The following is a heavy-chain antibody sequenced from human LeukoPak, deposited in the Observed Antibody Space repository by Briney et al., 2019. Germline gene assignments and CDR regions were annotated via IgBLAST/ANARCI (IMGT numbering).Heavy chain of an antibody. CDR2: ISAYNGNT. J-gene: IGHJ6*02. CDR3: ARGSTPYFNYGMDV. V-gene: IGHV1-18*01. D-gene: IGHD2/OR15-2a*01. CDR1: GYTFTSYG. Sequence: GASVKVSCKASGYTFTSYGISWVRQAPGQGLEWMGWISAYNGNTNYAQHLQGRVTMTTDTSTSTAYMELRSLRSDDTAVYYCARGSTPYFNYGMDVWGQGTTVTVSS.